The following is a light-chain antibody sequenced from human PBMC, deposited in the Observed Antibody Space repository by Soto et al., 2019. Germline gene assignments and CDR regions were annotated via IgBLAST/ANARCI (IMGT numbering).Light chain of an antibody. V-gene: IGLV7-46*01. CDR2: DTN. CDR1: TGAVTSDHY. CDR3: LLSYRGVWV. J-gene: IGLJ2*01. Sequence: QAVVTQEPSLTVSPGGTVTLTCGSNTGAVTSDHYPYWFQQKPGQAPRTLIYDTNNEHSWTPARFSGSLLGGKAALTLSGAQPEDEADYYCLLSYRGVWVFGVGTKLTVL.